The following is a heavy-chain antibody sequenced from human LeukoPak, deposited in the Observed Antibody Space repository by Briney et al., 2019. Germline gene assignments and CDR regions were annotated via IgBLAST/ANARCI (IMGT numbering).Heavy chain of an antibody. CDR3: ARDRDSSGWFRGYFDF. V-gene: IGHV4-59*01. J-gene: IGHJ2*01. Sequence: TSETLSLTCTVSGGSITSYYWNWIRQSPGKELEWIGYILYRGNTNYNPSLKSRVTITVDTNKNQFSLTLTSVTTADTAIYYCARDRDSSGWFRGYFDFWGRGTLVAVSS. D-gene: IGHD6-19*01. CDR2: ILYRGNT. CDR1: GGSITSYY.